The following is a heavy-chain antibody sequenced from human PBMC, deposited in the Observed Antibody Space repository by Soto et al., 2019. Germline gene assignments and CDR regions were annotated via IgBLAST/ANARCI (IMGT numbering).Heavy chain of an antibody. CDR3: ARATYYYDSSGYYGYYFDY. V-gene: IGHV4-59*01. D-gene: IGHD3-22*01. CDR2: IYYSGST. CDR1: GGSISSYY. J-gene: IGHJ4*02. Sequence: PSETLSLTXTASGGSISSYYWSWIRQPPGKGLEWIGYIYYSGSTNYNSSLKSRVTISVDTSKNQLSLKLSSVTAADTAVYYCARATYYYDSSGYYGYYFDYWGQGTLVTVSS.